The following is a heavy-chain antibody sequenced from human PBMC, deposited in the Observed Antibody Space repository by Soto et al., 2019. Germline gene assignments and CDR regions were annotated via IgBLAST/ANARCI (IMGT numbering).Heavy chain of an antibody. CDR3: ARDYSSGWPGYYYYGMDV. CDR1: GYTFTSYG. J-gene: IGHJ6*02. CDR2: ISAYNGNT. Sequence: QVQLVQSGAEVKKPGASVKVSCKASGYTFTSYGISWMRQAPGQGLEWMGWISAYNGNTNYAQKLQGRVTMTTDTSTSTAYMELRSLRSDDTAVYYCARDYSSGWPGYYYYGMDVWGQGTTVTVSS. V-gene: IGHV1-18*04. D-gene: IGHD6-19*01.